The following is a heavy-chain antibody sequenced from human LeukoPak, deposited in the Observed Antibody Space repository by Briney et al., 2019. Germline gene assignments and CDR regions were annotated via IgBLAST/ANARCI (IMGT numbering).Heavy chain of an antibody. J-gene: IGHJ6*03. D-gene: IGHD3-10*01. Sequence: SETLSLTCGVYGGSYSDYYWSWIRQPPGKGLEWIGEINHSGITNYNPSLKSRVTISVDTSKNQFSLKLSSVTAADTAVYYCARVESSGSYEYYYYYMDVWGKGTTVTVSS. V-gene: IGHV4-34*01. CDR2: INHSGIT. CDR1: GGSYSDYY. CDR3: ARVESSGSYEYYYYYMDV.